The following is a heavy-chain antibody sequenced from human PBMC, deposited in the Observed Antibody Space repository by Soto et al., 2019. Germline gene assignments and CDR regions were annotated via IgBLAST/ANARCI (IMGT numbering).Heavy chain of an antibody. CDR3: AKEGVTTSLSDFDY. V-gene: IGHV3-23*01. CDR1: GFTFSNYV. Sequence: EVQLLESGGGLVQPGGSLRLSCAASGFTFSNYVMSWVRQAPGKGLEWVSGISTTGRTTYSPDSVKGRFTISRDNSKDTLYLQMNSLRAEDTAVYYCAKEGVTTSLSDFDYWGQGTLVTVSS. CDR2: ISTTGRTT. D-gene: IGHD1-26*01. J-gene: IGHJ4*02.